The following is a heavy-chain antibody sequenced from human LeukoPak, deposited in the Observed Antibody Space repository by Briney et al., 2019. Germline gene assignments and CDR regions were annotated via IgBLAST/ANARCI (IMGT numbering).Heavy chain of an antibody. D-gene: IGHD2-15*01. CDR1: GFTFSSYG. CDR2: ISGSGDTI. V-gene: IGHV3-23*01. Sequence: GGSLRLSCAASGFTFSSYGMSWVRQAPGKGLEWVSSISGSGDTIYYADSVKGRFTISRSNSKNTLYLLMNSLRAEDTAVYYCAKAPFEYPPYCFDYWGQGTLVTVSS. J-gene: IGHJ4*02. CDR3: AKAPFEYPPYCFDY.